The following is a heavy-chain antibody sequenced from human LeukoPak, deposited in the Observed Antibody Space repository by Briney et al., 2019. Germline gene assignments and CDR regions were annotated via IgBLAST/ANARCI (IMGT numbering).Heavy chain of an antibody. V-gene: IGHV1-8*01. CDR1: GYTFTSSD. CDR2: MNPNTDKT. Sequence: ASVKVSCKASGYTFTSSDINWVRQATGQGLEWMGWMNPNTDKTGYARNFQGRVTMTKNISISTAYMEVGSLTYEDTAIYYCARGRPGLASAGIYDFWGQGTLITVSS. J-gene: IGHJ4*02. D-gene: IGHD6-13*01. CDR3: ARGRPGLASAGIYDF.